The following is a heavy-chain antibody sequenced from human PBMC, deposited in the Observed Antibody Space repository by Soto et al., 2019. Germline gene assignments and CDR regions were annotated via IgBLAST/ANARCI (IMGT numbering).Heavy chain of an antibody. J-gene: IGHJ4*02. CDR2: LNWNSVTP. D-gene: IGHD3-22*01. Sequence: GGSLRLSCAASGFNFGDYAMHWVRQTPGQGLEWVAGLNWNSVTPGYGDSVKGRFSISRDNGKYALYLQMTSLRPEDTALYYFAHATGGAYSGPNYDAWGQGTLVTGLL. CDR1: GFNFGDYA. V-gene: IGHV3-9*01. CDR3: AHATGGAYSGPNYDA.